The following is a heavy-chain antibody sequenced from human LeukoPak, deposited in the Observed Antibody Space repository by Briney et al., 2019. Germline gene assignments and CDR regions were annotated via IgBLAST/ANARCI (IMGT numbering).Heavy chain of an antibody. V-gene: IGHV3-30*01. J-gene: IGHJ6*03. D-gene: IGHD6-19*01. CDR2: ISYDGSNK. Sequence: PGGSLRLSCAAPGFTFSSYAMHWVRQAPGKGLEWVAVISYDGSNKYYADSVKGRFTISRDNSKNTLYLQMDSLRAEDTAVYYCARGSNAVAGTTYYYYYMDVWGKGTTVTVSS. CDR1: GFTFSSYA. CDR3: ARGSNAVAGTTYYYYYMDV.